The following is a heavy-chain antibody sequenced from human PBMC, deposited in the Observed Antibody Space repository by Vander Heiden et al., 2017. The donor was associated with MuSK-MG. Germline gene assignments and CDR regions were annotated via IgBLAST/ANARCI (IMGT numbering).Heavy chain of an antibody. CDR3: ARSSSYYYLDY. V-gene: IGHV4-31*03. D-gene: IGHD3-22*01. CDR1: GCSTSSGTYY. J-gene: IGHJ4*02. Sequence: QVQLQESGPGLVKPSQTLSLTCTVPGCSTSSGTYYWSWIRQHPGKGLEWIGYIYYSGNTYYNPSLKSRVTISVDTSKNQFSLKMSSVTAADTAVYYWARSSSYYYLDYWGQGTLVTVSS. CDR2: IYYSGNT.